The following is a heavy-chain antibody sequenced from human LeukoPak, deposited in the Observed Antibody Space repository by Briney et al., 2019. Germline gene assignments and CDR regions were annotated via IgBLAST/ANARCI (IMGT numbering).Heavy chain of an antibody. Sequence: SETLSLTCAVSGGSISSSNWWSWVRQPPGKGLEWIGEIYHSGSTNYNPSLKSRVTISVDKSKNQFSLKLSSVTAADTAVYYWARDQGSGYKRRWFDPWGQGTLVTVSS. CDR3: ARDQGSGYKRRWFDP. D-gene: IGHD3-22*01. CDR1: GGSISSSNW. V-gene: IGHV4-4*02. CDR2: IYHSGST. J-gene: IGHJ5*02.